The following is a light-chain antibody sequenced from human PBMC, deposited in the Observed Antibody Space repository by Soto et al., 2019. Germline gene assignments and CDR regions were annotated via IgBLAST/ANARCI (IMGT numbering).Light chain of an antibody. Sequence: QSVLTQPPSASGTPGQRVTIFCSGSSSNIGSNTVNWDQQLPGTAPKLLIYSNNQRPSGVPDRFSGSKSGTSASLAISGLQSEDEADYYCAAWDDSLNARVFGGGTKLTVL. J-gene: IGLJ2*01. CDR1: SSNIGSNT. CDR3: AAWDDSLNARV. V-gene: IGLV1-44*01. CDR2: SNN.